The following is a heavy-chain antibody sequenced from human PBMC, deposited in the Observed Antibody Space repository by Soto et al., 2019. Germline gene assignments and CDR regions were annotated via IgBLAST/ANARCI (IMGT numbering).Heavy chain of an antibody. CDR3: AKVSWNLRYFDY. J-gene: IGHJ4*02. V-gene: IGHV3-7*01. Sequence: GSLRLSCAASGFTFSSYWMSWVRQAPGKGLEWVANIKQDGSEKYYVDSVKGRFTISRDNAKNSLYLQMNSLRAEDTAVYYCAKVSWNLRYFDYWGQGTLVTVSS. CDR1: GFTFSSYW. CDR2: IKQDGSEK. D-gene: IGHD1-7*01.